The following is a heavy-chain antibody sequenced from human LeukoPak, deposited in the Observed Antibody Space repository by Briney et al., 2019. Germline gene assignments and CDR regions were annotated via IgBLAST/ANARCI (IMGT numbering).Heavy chain of an antibody. V-gene: IGHV3-48*01. CDR3: AALVGATLAGVYYFDY. CDR2: IGGSTNTI. D-gene: IGHD1-26*01. Sequence: PGGSLRLSCAASGVTFSSYSMNWVRQAPGKGLEWVSYIGGSTNTIYYADSVKGRFTISRDNAKNSLYLQMNSLRAEDTAVYYCAALVGATLAGVYYFDYWGQGTLVTVSS. J-gene: IGHJ4*02. CDR1: GVTFSSYS.